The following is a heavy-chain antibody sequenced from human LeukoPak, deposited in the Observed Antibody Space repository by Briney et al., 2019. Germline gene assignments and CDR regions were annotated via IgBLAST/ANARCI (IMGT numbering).Heavy chain of an antibody. D-gene: IGHD2-2*01. CDR3: ARTTEGYCRSTSCYGFYYSYYMDV. CDR2: IYYSGST. V-gene: IGHV4-59*01. J-gene: IGHJ6*03. Sequence: PSETLSLTCTVSGGSISNYYWSWIRQPPGKGLEWIGYIYYSGSTNYNPSLKSRVTISVDTSKNQFSLKLSSVTAADTAVYYCARTTEGYCRSTSCYGFYYSYYMDVWGKGTTVTISS. CDR1: GGSISNYY.